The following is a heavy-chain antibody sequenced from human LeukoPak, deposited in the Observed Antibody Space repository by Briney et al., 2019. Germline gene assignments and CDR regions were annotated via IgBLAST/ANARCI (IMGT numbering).Heavy chain of an antibody. CDR3: ARGRYYLDS. D-gene: IGHD4-17*01. J-gene: IGHJ4*02. Sequence: GGSLRLSCAASGFTFSSYWMNWARQAPGKGLEWVASINHNGNVNYYVDSVKGRFTISRDNAKNSLYLQMNSLRAEDTAVYYCARGRYYLDSWGQGTLVTVSS. CDR2: INHNGNVN. V-gene: IGHV3-7*01. CDR1: GFTFSSYW.